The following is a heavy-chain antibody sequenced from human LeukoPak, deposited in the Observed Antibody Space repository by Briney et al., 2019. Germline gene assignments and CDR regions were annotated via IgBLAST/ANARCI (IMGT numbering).Heavy chain of an antibody. V-gene: IGHV3-30*01. CDR3: ARDTTYYYDGGSSGPHYFDY. CDR1: GFTFSSYA. Sequence: GGSLRLSCAASGFTFSSYAMYWVRQALGKGPEWLAVISYGGGITHYADSVKDRFTISSDNSKNTLFLQLNSLRGHDTAVYYCARDTTYYYDGGSSGPHYFDYWGQGTLVTVSS. CDR2: ISYGGGIT. J-gene: IGHJ4*02. D-gene: IGHD3-10*01.